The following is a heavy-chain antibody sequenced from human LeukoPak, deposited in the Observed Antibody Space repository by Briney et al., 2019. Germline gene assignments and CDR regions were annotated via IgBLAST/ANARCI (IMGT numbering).Heavy chain of an antibody. CDR3: ARGGRLRPWFDP. V-gene: IGHV4-34*01. D-gene: IGHD3-3*01. CDR2: INHSGST. Sequence: SETLSLTCAVYGGSFSGYYWSWIRQPPGKGPEWIGEINHSGSTNYNPSLKSRVTISVDTSKNQFSLKLSSVTAADTAVYYCARGGRLRPWFDPWGQGTLVTVSS. J-gene: IGHJ5*02. CDR1: GGSFSGYY.